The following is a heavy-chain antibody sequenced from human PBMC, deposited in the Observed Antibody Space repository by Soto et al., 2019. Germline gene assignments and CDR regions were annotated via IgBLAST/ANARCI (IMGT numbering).Heavy chain of an antibody. Sequence: EVQLVESGGGLVKPGGSLRLSCAASGFTFSNAWMNWVRQAPGKGLEWVGRIKSKTDGGTTDYAAPVKGRFTISRDDSKNTLYLQMNSLKTEDTAVYYCTTSPWSSSWLVRLYYYGMDVWGQGTTVTVSS. CDR1: GFTFSNAW. CDR2: IKSKTDGGTT. CDR3: TTSPWSSSWLVRLYYYGMDV. D-gene: IGHD6-13*01. V-gene: IGHV3-15*07. J-gene: IGHJ6*02.